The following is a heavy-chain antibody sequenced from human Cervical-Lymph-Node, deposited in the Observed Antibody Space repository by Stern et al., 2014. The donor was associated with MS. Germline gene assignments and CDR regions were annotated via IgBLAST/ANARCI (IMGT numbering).Heavy chain of an antibody. Sequence: QVQLQESGPGLVKPSQTLSLTCTVSGGSISSGGYYWSWIRQHPGKGLEWLGYIYYSGSTSYNPSLKSRVTISLDTSKSQFSLKLSSVTAADTAVYYCAKYRVFGGVIVVDYWGQGTLVTVSS. D-gene: IGHD3-16*02. J-gene: IGHJ4*02. V-gene: IGHV4-31*03. CDR3: AKYRVFGGVIVVDY. CDR1: GGSISSGGYY. CDR2: IYYSGST.